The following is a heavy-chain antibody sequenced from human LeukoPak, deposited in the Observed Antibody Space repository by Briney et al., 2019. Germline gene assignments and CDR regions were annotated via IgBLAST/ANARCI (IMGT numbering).Heavy chain of an antibody. CDR1: GYIFTGYY. Sequence: ASVKVSCKTSGYIFTGYYMHWVRQAPGQGLEWMGWINPQSGDTHYAQNFQGRATMTRDTSISTAYMELSRLTSDDTALFYCARDGNEAVAGTGAVTYWGQGTLVTVSS. CDR3: ARDGNEAVAGTGAVTY. CDR2: INPQSGDT. V-gene: IGHV1-2*02. J-gene: IGHJ4*02. D-gene: IGHD6-19*01.